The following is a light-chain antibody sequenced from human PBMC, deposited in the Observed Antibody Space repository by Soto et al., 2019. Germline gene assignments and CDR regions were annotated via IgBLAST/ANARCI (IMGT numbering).Light chain of an antibody. V-gene: IGKV1-5*03. CDR1: QSTSSY. CDR3: QQYSSHST. J-gene: IGKJ1*01. CDR2: QAS. Sequence: TLSASVGGRVPITCRASQSTSSYLAWYQQKPGKAPKLLIYQASSLENGVPSRFSGSGSGTEFSLTISSLQPDDFATYYCQQYSSHSTFGQGTMVDIK.